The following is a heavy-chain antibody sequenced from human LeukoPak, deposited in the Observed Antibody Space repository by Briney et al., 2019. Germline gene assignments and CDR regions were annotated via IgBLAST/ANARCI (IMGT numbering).Heavy chain of an antibody. CDR1: GFTFSSYS. D-gene: IGHD1-1*01. Sequence: PGGSLRLSCAASGFTFSSYSMNWVRLAPGEGLEWVSSISSSSSYIYYSDSVKGRFTISRDNAKNSLYLQMNSLRADDTAVYYCARVTTGTGEYYFDYWGQGTLVTVSS. CDR2: ISSSSSYI. J-gene: IGHJ4*02. CDR3: ARVTTGTGEYYFDY. V-gene: IGHV3-21*01.